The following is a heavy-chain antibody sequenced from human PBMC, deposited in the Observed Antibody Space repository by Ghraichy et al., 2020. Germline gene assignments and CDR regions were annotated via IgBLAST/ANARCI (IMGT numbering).Heavy chain of an antibody. D-gene: IGHD6-13*01. CDR2: FSYSGST. Sequence: SETLSLTCIVSGASISSFYWSCVRQPPGEGLEWIGYFSYSGSTSYNPSLRSRVTISLDTSKNQFSLNLSFVTTADTAVYYCTKTSRWYLLDYWGQGALV. J-gene: IGHJ4*02. CDR1: GASISSFY. V-gene: IGHV4-59*01. CDR3: TKTSRWYLLDY.